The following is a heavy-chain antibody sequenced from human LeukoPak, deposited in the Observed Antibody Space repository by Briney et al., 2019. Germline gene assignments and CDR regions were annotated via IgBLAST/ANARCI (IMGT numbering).Heavy chain of an antibody. Sequence: ASVKVSCKASGYRFTDYYIHWVRQAPGQGLEWMGWINPNSGDINYAQKFQGRVTMTRDTSISTAYMELSRLRFDDTAVYYCARRIAALGNDAFDIWGQGTMLTVSS. V-gene: IGHV1-2*02. CDR1: GYRFTDYY. CDR2: INPNSGDI. D-gene: IGHD6-13*01. J-gene: IGHJ3*02. CDR3: ARRIAALGNDAFDI.